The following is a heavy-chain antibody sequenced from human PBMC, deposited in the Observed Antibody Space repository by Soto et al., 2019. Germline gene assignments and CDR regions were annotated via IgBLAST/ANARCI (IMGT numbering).Heavy chain of an antibody. V-gene: IGHV3-21*01. D-gene: IGHD4-17*01. Sequence: EVQLVESGGGLVKPGGSLKLSCAASGFTLSSYTMNWVRQAPGQGLEWVSSITYSSSFIYYADSVKGRFTISRDNAKNSLFLQMNSLRAEDTAVYFCARDDLLRSQYSQHWGQGTLVTVSS. CDR2: ITYSSSFI. CDR3: ARDDLLRSQYSQH. J-gene: IGHJ1*01. CDR1: GFTLSSYT.